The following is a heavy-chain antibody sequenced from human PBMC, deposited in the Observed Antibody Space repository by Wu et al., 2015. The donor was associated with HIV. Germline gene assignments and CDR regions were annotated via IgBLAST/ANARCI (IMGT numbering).Heavy chain of an antibody. CDR3: ARDGGPKDTSMSGAFDI. V-gene: IGHV1-69*13. J-gene: IGHJ3*02. CDR2: IIPLFATT. Sequence: QVQLVQSGAEVKKPGSSVKVSCKASGGTFSNYAISWVRQAPGQGLEWMGRIIPLFATTNYAQKFQGRVTIIADESTSTAYMELSSLRSEDTAVYYCARDGGPKDTSMSGAFDIWGQGTMVIVSS. D-gene: IGHD5-18*01. CDR1: GGTFSNYA.